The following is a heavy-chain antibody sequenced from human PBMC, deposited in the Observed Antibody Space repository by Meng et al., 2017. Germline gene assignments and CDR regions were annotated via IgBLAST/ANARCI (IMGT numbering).Heavy chain of an antibody. J-gene: IGHJ3*02. CDR2: IYYSGST. Sequence: SETLFLTCTVSGGSISSYYWSWIRQPPGKGLEWIGYIYYSGSTNYNPSLKSRVTISVDTSKNQFSLKLSSVTAADTAVYYCARASGYYGSGSYYNDNDAFDIWGQGTMVTVSS. V-gene: IGHV4-59*01. D-gene: IGHD3-10*01. CDR3: ARASGYYGSGSYYNDNDAFDI. CDR1: GGSISSYY.